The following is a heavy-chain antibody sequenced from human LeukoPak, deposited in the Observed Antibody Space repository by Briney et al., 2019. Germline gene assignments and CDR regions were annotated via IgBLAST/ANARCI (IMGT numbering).Heavy chain of an antibody. Sequence: GGSLRLSCAASGFTFTDYLMTWVRQAPGKGLEWVADIKADGSETYYVDSVRGRFTILRDNAKNSLYLQMDSLQTEDSAVYYCALLRGGSYYYYMEIWGKGTTVTVSS. CDR3: ALLRGGSYYYYMEI. J-gene: IGHJ6*03. V-gene: IGHV3-7*03. CDR1: GFTFTDYL. D-gene: IGHD3-10*01. CDR2: IKADGSET.